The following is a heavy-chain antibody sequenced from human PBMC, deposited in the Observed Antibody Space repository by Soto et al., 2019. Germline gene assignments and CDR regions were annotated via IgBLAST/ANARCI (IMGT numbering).Heavy chain of an antibody. V-gene: IGHV6-1*01. D-gene: IGHD6-19*01. CDR1: GDSVSSNTAA. J-gene: IGHJ5*02. Sequence: SQTLSLTCAISGDSVSSNTAAWNWIRSSPSRGLEWLGRTYYRSNWRHDYAVSVKSRITVNPDTSKNLFSLQLNSVTPDDTAVYYWERGVAGCGIDLSGQGTPVTVSS. CDR2: TYYRSNWRH. CDR3: ERGVAGCGIDL.